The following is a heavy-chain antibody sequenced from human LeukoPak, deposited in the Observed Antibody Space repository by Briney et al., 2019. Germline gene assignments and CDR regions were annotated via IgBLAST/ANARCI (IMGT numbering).Heavy chain of an antibody. CDR3: ATSESGPINH. CDR2: ICYSGTT. V-gene: IGHV4-59*01. J-gene: IGHJ5*02. D-gene: IGHD1-14*01. CDR1: GGSISSSC. Sequence: SETLSLNCPVSGGSISSSCWSWIRQPPGKGLGWIGYICYSGTTNYNPSLKSRVTISVDTSKNQFSLKLNSVTAADTAMYYCATSESGPINHWGQGALVTVSS.